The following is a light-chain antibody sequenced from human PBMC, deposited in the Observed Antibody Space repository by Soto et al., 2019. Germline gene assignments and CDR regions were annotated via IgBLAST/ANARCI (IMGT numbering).Light chain of an antibody. CDR2: EVS. J-gene: IGLJ1*01. Sequence: QPASVSGSPGQSITISCTGTSSDVGGYNYVSWYQQHPGKAPKLMIYEVSNRPSGVSNRFSGSKSGNTASLTISGLQAEDEADYYCSSYTSSSTYVFGTGTQLTVL. V-gene: IGLV2-14*01. CDR1: SSDVGGYNY. CDR3: SSYTSSSTYV.